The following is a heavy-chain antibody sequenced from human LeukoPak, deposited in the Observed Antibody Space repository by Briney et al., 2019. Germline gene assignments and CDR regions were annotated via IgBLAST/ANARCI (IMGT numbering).Heavy chain of an antibody. V-gene: IGHV4-59*11. CDR2: IYESGST. CDR3: ARVIAGTVNWYFDL. D-gene: IGHD6-13*01. Sequence: PSETLSLTCTVSGASISHYWSWIRQPPGKGLEWIGYIYESGSTNYNPSLKSRVAISVDTSKNQFSLKVTSVTAADTAVYYCARVIAGTVNWYFDLWGRGTLVTVYS. CDR1: GASISHY. J-gene: IGHJ2*01.